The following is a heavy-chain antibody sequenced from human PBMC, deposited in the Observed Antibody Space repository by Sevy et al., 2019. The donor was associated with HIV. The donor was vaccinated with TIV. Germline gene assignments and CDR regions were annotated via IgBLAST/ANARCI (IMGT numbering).Heavy chain of an antibody. CDR1: GFSFSTYW. J-gene: IGHJ4*02. D-gene: IGHD3-22*01. CDR3: AKGNSGSFDY. Sequence: GGSLRLSCAASGFSFSTYWMHWVRQAPGKGLEWVANIKQDESEKYYVASVKGRFTISRDNAKNSVYLEMNSLGPEDTVIYYCAKGNSGSFDYWGQGTLVTVSS. CDR2: IKQDESEK. V-gene: IGHV3-7*01.